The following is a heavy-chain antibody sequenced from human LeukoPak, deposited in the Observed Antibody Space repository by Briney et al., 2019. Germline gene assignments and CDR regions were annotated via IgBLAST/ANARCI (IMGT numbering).Heavy chain of an antibody. D-gene: IGHD6-13*01. CDR2: INPSARNV. Sequence: GASVKVSCKAFGYTFSSYYIHWVRQAPGQGLEWMGMINPSARNVNYAHKFQGRVTMTTDTSTSTAYMELRSLRSDDTAVYYCARCRRYSSSWYCAFDYWGQGTLVTVSS. V-gene: IGHV1-46*01. CDR3: ARCRRYSSSWYCAFDY. J-gene: IGHJ4*02. CDR1: GYTFSSYY.